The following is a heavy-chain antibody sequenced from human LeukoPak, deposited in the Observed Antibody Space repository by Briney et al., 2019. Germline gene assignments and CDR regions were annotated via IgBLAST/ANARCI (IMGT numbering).Heavy chain of an antibody. CDR1: GFTFSSYW. J-gene: IGHJ4*02. D-gene: IGHD2-15*01. V-gene: IGHV3-7*01. CDR2: IKQDGSEK. Sequence: GGSLRLSCAASGFTFSSYWMSWVRQAPWKGLEWVANIKQDGSEKYYVDSVKGRFTISRDNAKNSLYLQMNSLRAEDTAVYYCARDGIFGPYYFDYWGQGTLVTVSS. CDR3: ARDGIFGPYYFDY.